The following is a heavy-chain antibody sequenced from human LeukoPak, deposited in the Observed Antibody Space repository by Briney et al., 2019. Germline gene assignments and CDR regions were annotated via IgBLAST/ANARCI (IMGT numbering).Heavy chain of an antibody. Sequence: SETLSLTCTVSGGSISSGSYYWSWIRQPAGKELEWLLCIDTSGSTNYNPSLKSRVTISVYTSKNQFSLKLSSVTAADTAVYYWARSGIGVVIDSTNWFDPWGQGTLVTVSS. CDR1: GGSISSGSYY. CDR3: ARSGIGVVIDSTNWFDP. D-gene: IGHD3-3*01. CDR2: IDTSGST. V-gene: IGHV4-61*02. J-gene: IGHJ5*02.